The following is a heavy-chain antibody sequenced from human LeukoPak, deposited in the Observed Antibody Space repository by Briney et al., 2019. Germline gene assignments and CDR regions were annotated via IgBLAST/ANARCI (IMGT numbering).Heavy chain of an antibody. CDR3: AHHRGSLDSNTEHFQH. CDR1: GFTFSSFA. Sequence: GGSLRLSCAASGFTFSSFAMSWVRQAPGKGLEWVSAISGGGGTTYYADSVKGRFTLSRDNSKSTLYLQMNSLRAEDTAVYYCAHHRGSLDSNTEHFQHWGPGTLAMVSS. CDR2: ISGGGGTT. J-gene: IGHJ1*01. V-gene: IGHV3-23*01. D-gene: IGHD1-26*01.